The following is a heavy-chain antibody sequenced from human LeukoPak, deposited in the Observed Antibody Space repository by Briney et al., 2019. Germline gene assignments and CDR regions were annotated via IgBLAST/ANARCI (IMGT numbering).Heavy chain of an antibody. J-gene: IGHJ6*02. Sequence: SETLSLTCAVSGASLSSGGYSWSWIRQPPGKGLEWIGYIYHSGSTYYNPSLESRIAISLDSSKNQFSLKLNSVIAADTAVYYCASLYCGGDCYSPSNYFYGLDVWGQGTTVTVSS. CDR2: IYHSGST. CDR1: GASLSSGGYS. V-gene: IGHV4-30-2*01. CDR3: ASLYCGGDCYSPSNYFYGLDV. D-gene: IGHD2-21*02.